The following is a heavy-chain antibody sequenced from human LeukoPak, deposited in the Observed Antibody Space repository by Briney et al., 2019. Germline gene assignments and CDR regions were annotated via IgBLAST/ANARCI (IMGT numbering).Heavy chain of an antibody. J-gene: IGHJ4*02. CDR3: ARASSGWYFFDY. Sequence: GGSLRLSCAASGFTFSSYSMNWVRQAPGKGLEWVSSISSSSSYIYYADSVKGRFTISRDNAKNSPYLQMNSLRAEDTAVYYCARASSGWYFFDYWGQGTLVTVSS. CDR1: GFTFSSYS. V-gene: IGHV3-21*01. CDR2: ISSSSSYI. D-gene: IGHD6-19*01.